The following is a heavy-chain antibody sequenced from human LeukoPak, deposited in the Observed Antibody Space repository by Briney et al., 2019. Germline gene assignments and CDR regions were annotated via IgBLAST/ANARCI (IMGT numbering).Heavy chain of an antibody. CDR1: GFTFSSYA. CDR3: ARAIDYGTLGVDV. CDR2: IYYSGST. Sequence: LRLSCAASGFTFSSYAMSWIRQHPGKGLEWIGYIYYSGSTYYNPSLKSRVTISVDTSKNQFSLKLSSVTAADTAVYYCARAIDYGTLGVDVWGQGTTVTVSS. J-gene: IGHJ6*02. D-gene: IGHD4-17*01. V-gene: IGHV4-31*02.